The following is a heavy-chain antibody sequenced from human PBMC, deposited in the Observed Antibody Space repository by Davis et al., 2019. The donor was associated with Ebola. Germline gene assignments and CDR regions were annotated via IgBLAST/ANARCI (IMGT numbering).Heavy chain of an antibody. J-gene: IGHJ6*02. CDR3: ARDGPVGAILYGMDV. CDR1: GFTFGAYA. CDR2: ISSSSSTI. D-gene: IGHD1-26*01. Sequence: PGGSLRLSCTASGFTFGAYAMSWVRQAPGKGLEWVSYISSSSSTIYYADSVKGRFTISRDNAKNSLYLQMNSLRDEDTAVYYCARDGPVGAILYGMDVWGQGTTVTVSS. V-gene: IGHV3-48*02.